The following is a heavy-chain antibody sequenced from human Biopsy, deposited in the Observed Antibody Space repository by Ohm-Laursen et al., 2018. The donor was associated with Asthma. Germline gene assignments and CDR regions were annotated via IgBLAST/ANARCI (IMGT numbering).Heavy chain of an antibody. CDR2: LIPVLGTP. Sequence: SVKVSCKASGDSFSNYAISWVRQAPGQGIEWMGGLIPVLGTPDHAQMFEGRVTITADESTSTAYMELSSLSSEDTVVYYCARGYSGSDRIVYYYSGLEVWGQGTTVTVSS. V-gene: IGHV1-69*13. D-gene: IGHD5-12*01. J-gene: IGHJ6*02. CDR1: GDSFSNYA. CDR3: ARGYSGSDRIVYYYSGLEV.